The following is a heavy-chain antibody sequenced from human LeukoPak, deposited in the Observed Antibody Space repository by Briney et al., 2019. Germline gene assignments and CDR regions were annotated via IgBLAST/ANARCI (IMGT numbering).Heavy chain of an antibody. CDR1: GFTFSSYG. CDR3: AKDTEYYYDSGQTNWFDP. CDR2: IRYDGSNK. Sequence: GGSLRLSCAASGFTFSSYGMHWVRQAPGKGLAWVAFIRYDGSNKYYADSVKGRFTTSRDNSKNTLYLQMNSLRAEDTAVYYCAKDTEYYYDSGQTNWFDPWGQGTLVTVSS. D-gene: IGHD3-10*01. J-gene: IGHJ5*02. V-gene: IGHV3-30*02.